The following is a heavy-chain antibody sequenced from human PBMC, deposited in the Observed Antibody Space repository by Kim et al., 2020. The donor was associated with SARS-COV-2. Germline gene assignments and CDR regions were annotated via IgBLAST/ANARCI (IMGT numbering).Heavy chain of an antibody. Sequence: GGSLRLSCAASGFTFSSYAMSWVRQAPGKGLEWVSAISGSGGSTYYPDSVKGRFTISRDNSKNTLYLQMNSLRAEDTAVYYCAKSSGYCSSTSCQWGDYYYYYGMDVWGQGTTVTVSS. D-gene: IGHD2-2*03. CDR3: AKSSGYCSSTSCQWGDYYYYYGMDV. J-gene: IGHJ6*02. CDR2: ISGSGGST. CDR1: GFTFSSYA. V-gene: IGHV3-23*01.